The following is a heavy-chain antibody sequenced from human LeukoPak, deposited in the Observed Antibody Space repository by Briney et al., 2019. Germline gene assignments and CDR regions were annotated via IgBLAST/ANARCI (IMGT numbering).Heavy chain of an antibody. Sequence: SETLSLTCTVSGGSISSYYWSWIRQPPGKGLEWIGYIYYSGSTNYNPSLKSRVTISVDTSKNQFSLKLSSVTAADTAVYYCARVLPYYCSGGSCPFDYWGQGTLVTVSS. D-gene: IGHD2-15*01. J-gene: IGHJ4*02. CDR2: IYYSGST. CDR3: ARVLPYYCSGGSCPFDY. V-gene: IGHV4-59*01. CDR1: GGSISSYY.